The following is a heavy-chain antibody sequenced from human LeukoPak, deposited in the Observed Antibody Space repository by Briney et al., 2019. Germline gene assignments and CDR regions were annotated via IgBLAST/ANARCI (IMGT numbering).Heavy chain of an antibody. CDR1: GFTFDDYG. Sequence: GGSLRLSCAASGFTFDDYGMSWVRQPPGKGLEWVSGINWNGGSTGYADSVKGRFTISRDNTKNSLYLQMNGLRAEDTALYYCARFREGTTHFDYWGQGTLVTVSS. CDR2: INWNGGST. D-gene: IGHD1-7*01. V-gene: IGHV3-20*04. CDR3: ARFREGTTHFDY. J-gene: IGHJ4*02.